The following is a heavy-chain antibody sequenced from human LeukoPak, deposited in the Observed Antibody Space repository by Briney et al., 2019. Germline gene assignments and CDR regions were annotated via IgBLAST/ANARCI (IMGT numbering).Heavy chain of an antibody. V-gene: IGHV4-4*07. Sequence: SETLSLTCSVSGDSISYFYWSWIRQAAGKGLEWIGRISGSGSTDYNASLKSRVTMSVDTSKNQLSLKVISVTAADTAVYYCARTLYYYGSGGYQCWFDPWGQGTLVTVSS. CDR3: ARTLYYYGSGGYQCWFDP. CDR2: ISGSGST. D-gene: IGHD3-10*01. CDR1: GDSISYFY. J-gene: IGHJ5*02.